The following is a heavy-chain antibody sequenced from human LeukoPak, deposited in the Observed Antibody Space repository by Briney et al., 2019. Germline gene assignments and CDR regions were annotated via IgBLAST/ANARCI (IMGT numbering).Heavy chain of an antibody. D-gene: IGHD2-2*01. J-gene: IGHJ4*02. CDR2: ISYDGSNK. V-gene: IGHV3-30*14. Sequence: GGSLRLSCAASGFTFSSYAMHWVRQAPGKGLEWVAVISYDGSNKYYADSVKGRFTISRDNSKNTLYLQMSSLRAEDTAVYYCVKGDIVVVPAAFDYWGQGTLVTVSS. CDR3: VKGDIVVVPAAFDY. CDR1: GFTFSSYA.